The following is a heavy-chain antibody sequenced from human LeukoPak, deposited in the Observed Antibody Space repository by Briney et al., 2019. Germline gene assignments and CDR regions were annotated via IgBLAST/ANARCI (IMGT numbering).Heavy chain of an antibody. J-gene: IGHJ5*02. V-gene: IGHV1-46*01. D-gene: IGHD4-17*01. CDR2: INPNGINT. Sequence: GASVKVSCKASGYIFTNYYMHWVRQAPGQGLEWMGIINPNGINTNYAQNFQGRVTMTRDMSTNTIYMELSSLRSEDTAVYYCARGPHIRTYGRDNWFDPWGQGALVTVSS. CDR3: ARGPHIRTYGRDNWFDP. CDR1: GYIFTNYY.